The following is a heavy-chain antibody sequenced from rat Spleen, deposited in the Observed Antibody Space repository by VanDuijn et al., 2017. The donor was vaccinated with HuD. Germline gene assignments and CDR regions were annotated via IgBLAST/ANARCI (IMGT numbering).Heavy chain of an antibody. CDR3: TRGLQWDYFDY. CDR2: IIYDGGRT. Sequence: EVQLVESGGGLVQPGRSLKLSCEVSGFTLSDYNMAWVRQAPRKGLEWVATIIYDGGRTYYRDSVKGRFTISRDNAKNTLYLQMDSLRSEDTATYYCTRGLQWDYFDYWGQGVMVTVSS. D-gene: IGHD1-1*01. V-gene: IGHV5S10*01. J-gene: IGHJ2*01. CDR1: GFTLSDYN.